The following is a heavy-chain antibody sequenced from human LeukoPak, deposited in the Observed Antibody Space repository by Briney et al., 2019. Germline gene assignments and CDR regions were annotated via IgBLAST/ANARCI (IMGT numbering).Heavy chain of an antibody. CDR1: GGTFSSYA. CDR2: IIPIFGTA. Sequence: ASVKVSCKASGGTFSSYAVSWVRQAPGQGLEWMGGIIPIFGTANYAQKFQGRVTITADESTSTAYMELSSLRSEDTAVYYCARSPPGARAFDIWGQGTVVTVSS. J-gene: IGHJ3*02. V-gene: IGHV1-69*13. D-gene: IGHD7-27*01. CDR3: ARSPPGARAFDI.